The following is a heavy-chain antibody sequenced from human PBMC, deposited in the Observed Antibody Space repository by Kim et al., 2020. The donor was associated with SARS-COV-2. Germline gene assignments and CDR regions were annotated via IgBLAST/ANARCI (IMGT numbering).Heavy chain of an antibody. D-gene: IGHD3-9*01. CDR2: IYYSGST. J-gene: IGHJ4*02. Sequence: SETLSLTCTVSGGPIRSYYWSWIRQPPGKGLEWIGYIYYSGSTNYNPSLKSRVTISVDTSKNQFSLNLSSVTAADTAVYYCTRGGGYFETWGQGTLVPVS. CDR3: TRGGGYFET. V-gene: IGHV4-59*01. CDR1: GGPIRSYY.